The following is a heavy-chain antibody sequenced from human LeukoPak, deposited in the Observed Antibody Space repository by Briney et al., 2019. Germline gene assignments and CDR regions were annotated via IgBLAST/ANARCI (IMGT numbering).Heavy chain of an antibody. J-gene: IGHJ4*02. D-gene: IGHD3-10*01. CDR2: IYYSGST. CDR3: ARADYYGSGSYI. Sequence: SETLSLTCTVSSGSISSYYWSWIRQPPGKGLEWIGYIYYSGSTNYNPSLKSRVTISVDTSKNQFSLKLSSVTAADTAVYYCARADYYGSGSYIWGQGTLVTVSS. CDR1: SGSISSYY. V-gene: IGHV4-59*01.